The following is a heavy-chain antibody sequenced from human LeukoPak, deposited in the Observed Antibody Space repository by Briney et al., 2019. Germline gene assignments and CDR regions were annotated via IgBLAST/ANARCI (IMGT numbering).Heavy chain of an antibody. CDR3: ARRGTGHGMDV. D-gene: IGHD1-1*01. CDR1: GFTFNNYW. CDR2: INNDGSSA. J-gene: IGHJ6*02. Sequence: GRSLRLSCAASGFTFNNYWIHWVRQVPGKGLVWVSRINNDGSSASYVDSVKGRFTISRDNAKNTLFLQMNSLRAEDTAVYYCARRGTGHGMDVWGQGTTVIVSS. V-gene: IGHV3-74*01.